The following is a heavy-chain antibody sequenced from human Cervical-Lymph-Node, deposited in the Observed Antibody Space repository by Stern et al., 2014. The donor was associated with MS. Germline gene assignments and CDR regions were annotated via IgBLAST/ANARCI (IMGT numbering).Heavy chain of an antibody. Sequence: VQLVESGGGVVQPGRSLRLSCAASGFTFSYYGMQWVRQAPGKGLEWVPVISSDGRNQYYADSVKGRFTISRDNSKNKVYLQMNSLRAEDTAVYYCAKSTYYYDSSGYLILGAFDIWGQGTKVTVSS. D-gene: IGHD3-22*01. V-gene: IGHV3-30*18. CDR2: ISSDGRNQ. CDR1: GFTFSYYG. CDR3: AKSTYYYDSSGYLILGAFDI. J-gene: IGHJ3*02.